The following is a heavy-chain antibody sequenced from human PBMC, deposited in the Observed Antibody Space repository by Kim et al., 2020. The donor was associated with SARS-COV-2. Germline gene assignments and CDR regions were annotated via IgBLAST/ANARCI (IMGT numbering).Heavy chain of an antibody. V-gene: IGHV3-33*01. CDR3: ARAQIAYSSSWNGDYFDY. J-gene: IGHJ4*02. CDR1: GFTFSSYG. D-gene: IGHD6-13*01. CDR2: IWYDGSNK. Sequence: GSLRLSCAASGFTFSSYGMHWVRQAPGKGLEWVAVIWYDGSNKYYADSVKGRFTISRDNSKNTLYLQMNSLRAEDTAVYYYARAQIAYSSSWNGDYFDYWGQGTLVTVSS.